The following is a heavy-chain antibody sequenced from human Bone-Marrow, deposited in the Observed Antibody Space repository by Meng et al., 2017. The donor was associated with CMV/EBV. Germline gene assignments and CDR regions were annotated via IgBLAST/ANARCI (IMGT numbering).Heavy chain of an antibody. D-gene: IGHD4-17*01. V-gene: IGHV3-23*01. CDR1: GFPFSSYA. CDR2: ISGSGGST. J-gene: IGHJ4*02. CDR3: AKDHYGDYLWDY. Sequence: GAPSGFPFSSYALTWVRQAPGKGLEWVSAISGSGGSTYYADSVKGRFTISRDNSKNTLYLQMNSLRAEDTAVYYCAKDHYGDYLWDYWGQGTLVTVSS.